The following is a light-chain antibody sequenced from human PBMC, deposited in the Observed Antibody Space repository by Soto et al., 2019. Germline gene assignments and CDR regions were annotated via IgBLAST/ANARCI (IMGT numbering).Light chain of an antibody. Sequence: DIQMTQSPSSLSASVGDRVTITCQASQDISNYLNWYQQKPGKAPKLLIYDASNLETGVPSRFSGSGSVTDFTFTISSLQPEDSATYDCQQDDNLPPYTFGQGTKVDIK. CDR2: DAS. CDR3: QQDDNLPPYT. CDR1: QDISNY. V-gene: IGKV1-33*01. J-gene: IGKJ2*01.